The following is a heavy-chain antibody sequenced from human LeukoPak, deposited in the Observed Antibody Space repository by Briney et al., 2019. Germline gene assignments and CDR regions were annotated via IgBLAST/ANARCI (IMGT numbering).Heavy chain of an antibody. V-gene: IGHV4-61*08. D-gene: IGHD6-6*01. CDR3: ARGGAARLHFQN. Sequence: SETLSLTCAVSGGSISSGGYSWSWIRQPPGKGLEWIGYIYHSGSTNYNPSLQSRVTISVDTSKNQFSLNLNSVTAADTAVYYCARGGAARLHFQNWGQGTLVTVSS. CDR2: IYHSGST. CDR1: GGSISSGGYS. J-gene: IGHJ1*01.